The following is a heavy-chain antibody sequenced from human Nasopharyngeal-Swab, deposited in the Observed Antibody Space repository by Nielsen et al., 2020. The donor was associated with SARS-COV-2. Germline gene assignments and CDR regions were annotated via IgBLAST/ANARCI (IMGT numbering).Heavy chain of an antibody. CDR1: GFTFSNYA. CDR2: ISYDGSNK. V-gene: IGHV3-30-3*01. J-gene: IGHJ4*02. CDR3: ARDLSFGEIFDY. Sequence: GGSLRLSCAASGFTFSNYAMNWVRQAPGKGLEWVAVISYDGSNKYYADSVKGRFTISRDNSKNTLYLQMNSLRAEDTAVYYCARDLSFGEIFDYWGQGTLVTVSS. D-gene: IGHD3-10*01.